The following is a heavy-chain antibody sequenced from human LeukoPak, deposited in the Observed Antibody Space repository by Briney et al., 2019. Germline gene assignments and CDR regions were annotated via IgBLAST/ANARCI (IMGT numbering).Heavy chain of an antibody. CDR1: GGTFSSYA. CDR2: ISYDGSNK. Sequence: SCKASGGTFSSYAMHWVRQAPGKGLEWVAVISYDGSNKYYADSVKGRFTISRDNSKNTLYLQMNSLRAEDTAVYYCAREGGWQDFDYWGQGTLVTVSS. J-gene: IGHJ4*02. CDR3: AREGGWQDFDY. D-gene: IGHD6-19*01. V-gene: IGHV3-30-3*01.